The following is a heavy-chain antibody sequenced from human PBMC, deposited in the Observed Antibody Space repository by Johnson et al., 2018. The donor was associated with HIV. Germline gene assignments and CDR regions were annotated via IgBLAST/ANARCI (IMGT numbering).Heavy chain of an antibody. V-gene: IGHV3-7*01. D-gene: IGHD3-10*01. CDR1: GFTLSTYW. CDR3: ARGGLLWFGHPAD. J-gene: IGHJ3*01. Sequence: VQLVESGGGLVQPGGSLRLSCAASGFTLSTYWMSWVRQAPVKGLEWVANIKQDGSEKYCVDSVKGRFTISRDNAKNSLYLQMNSLRAEDTAVYYCARGGLLWFGHPADWGQGTMVTVSS. CDR2: IKQDGSEK.